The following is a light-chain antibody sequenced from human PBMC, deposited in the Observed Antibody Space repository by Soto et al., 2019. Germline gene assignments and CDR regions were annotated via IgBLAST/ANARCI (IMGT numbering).Light chain of an antibody. J-gene: IGKJ4*01. CDR2: GAS. V-gene: IGKV3-15*01. Sequence: EIVMTQSPATLSVSPGERATLSCRASQSVSSNLAWYQQKPGQAPRLLIYGASTRATGIPARFSGSGSGTDFTLTISSLQSEDFEVYYCQQYNNWPPLTFGGGTKVDIK. CDR1: QSVSSN. CDR3: QQYNNWPPLT.